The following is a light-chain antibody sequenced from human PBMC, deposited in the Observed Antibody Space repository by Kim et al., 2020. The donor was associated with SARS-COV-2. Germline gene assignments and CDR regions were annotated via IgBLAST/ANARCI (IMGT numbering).Light chain of an antibody. CDR2: GGS. J-gene: IGKJ1*01. V-gene: IGKV3-20*01. CDR1: QGFSRSY. Sequence: PALSPGETTTRSCRAHQGFSRSYFAWYQQKPGQAPRLLNYGGSSRAPGIPERFSGSGSGADFTPTINRREPEGFAVYYCQQYGGGFGQGTKVDIK. CDR3: QQYGGG.